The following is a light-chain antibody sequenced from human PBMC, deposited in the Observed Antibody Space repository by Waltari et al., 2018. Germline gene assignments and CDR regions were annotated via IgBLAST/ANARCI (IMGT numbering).Light chain of an antibody. CDR1: QSVTKY. J-gene: IGKJ3*01. CDR3: QERSNWVFT. V-gene: IGKV3-11*01. Sequence: EIVLTQSPATLSLSPGERANLSCRASQSVTKYLAWYQQKPGQAPRLLIYDASNRATGIPARFSGSGSGTDFTLTISSLEPEDFAVYYCQERSNWVFTFGPGTKVDI. CDR2: DAS.